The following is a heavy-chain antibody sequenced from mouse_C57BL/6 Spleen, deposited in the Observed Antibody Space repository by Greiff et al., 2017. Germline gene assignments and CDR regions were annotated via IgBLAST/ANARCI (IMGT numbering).Heavy chain of an antibody. Sequence: VQLQQPGAELVKPGASVKLSCKASGYTFTSYWMPWVKQRPGRGLEWIGRIDPNSGGTKYNEKFKSKATLTVDKPSSTAYMQLSSLTSEDSAVYYCAREGRTYYGNPYAMDYWGQGTSVTVSS. V-gene: IGHV1-72*01. CDR3: AREGRTYYGNPYAMDY. CDR2: IDPNSGGT. CDR1: GYTFTSYW. D-gene: IGHD2-1*01. J-gene: IGHJ4*01.